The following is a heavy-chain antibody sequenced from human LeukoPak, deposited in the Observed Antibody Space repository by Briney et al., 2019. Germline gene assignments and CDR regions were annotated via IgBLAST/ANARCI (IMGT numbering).Heavy chain of an antibody. CDR2: IYSDGNT. CDR1: GFTVSSIY. Sequence: GSLRLSCAVSGFTVSSIYKSWVRQAPGKGLEWVSFIYSDGNTYYADSVKGRFTLSRDSSRNTLYLQMNSLRVDDTAVYYCAGDTHSSSWYDHWGQGTLVTVSS. CDR3: AGDTHSSSWYDH. J-gene: IGHJ5*02. D-gene: IGHD6-19*01. V-gene: IGHV3-53*01.